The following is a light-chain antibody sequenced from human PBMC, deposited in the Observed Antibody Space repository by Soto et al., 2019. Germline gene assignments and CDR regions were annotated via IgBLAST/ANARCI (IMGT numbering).Light chain of an antibody. J-gene: IGLJ2*01. V-gene: IGLV4-69*01. CDR2: LNSDGSH. CDR3: QTWGTAIHDVV. Sequence: QLVLTQSPSASASLGASVKLTCTLSSRHNNYAIAWHQQQPEKGPRYLMKLNSDGSHNKGDGIPDRFSGSSSGTERHLTISSLQSEDEADYYCQTWGTAIHDVVFGGGTKLTVL. CDR1: SRHNNYA.